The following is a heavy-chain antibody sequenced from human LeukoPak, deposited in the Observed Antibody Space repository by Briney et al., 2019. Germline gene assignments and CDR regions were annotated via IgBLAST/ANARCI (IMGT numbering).Heavy chain of an antibody. CDR3: ARDSPDYGGKGFDY. V-gene: IGHV3-53*01. J-gene: IGHJ4*02. Sequence: GXXXLXXAVSXFXXSSSXXSXVRQAPGKGLEWVSVIYSGGSTYYADSVKGRFTISRDNSKNSLYLQMNSLRAEDTAIYYCARDSPDYGGKGFDYWGQGTLVTVSS. CDR1: XFXXSSSX. D-gene: IGHD4-23*01. CDR2: IYSGGST.